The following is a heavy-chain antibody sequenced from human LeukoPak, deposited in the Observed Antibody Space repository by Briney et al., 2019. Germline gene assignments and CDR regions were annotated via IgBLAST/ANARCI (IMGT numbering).Heavy chain of an antibody. CDR1: GYSFTSYW. Sequence: GESLRISCKGSGYSFTSYWIGWVRQMPGKGLEWMGIIYPGDSDTRYSPSFQGQVTISANKSISTAYLQWSSLKASDTAMYYCARPPSDGAGHFDYWGQGTLVTVSS. D-gene: IGHD3-10*01. CDR3: ARPPSDGAGHFDY. CDR2: IYPGDSDT. V-gene: IGHV5-51*01. J-gene: IGHJ4*02.